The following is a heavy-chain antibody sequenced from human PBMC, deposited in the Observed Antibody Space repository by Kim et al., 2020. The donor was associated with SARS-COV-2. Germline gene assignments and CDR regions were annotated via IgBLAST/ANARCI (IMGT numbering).Heavy chain of an antibody. J-gene: IGHJ6*02. D-gene: IGHD2-15*01. CDR1: GYTFTGYY. CDR2: INPNSGVT. V-gene: IGHV1-2*06. CDR3: ARDREAYCSGGTCYGMDV. Sequence: ASVKVSCKASGYTFTGYYMHWVRQAPGQGLEWMGRINPNSGVTSYGQKFQGRVTMTRATSITTAYMELTSLRSDDTAVHYCARDREAYCSGGTCYGMDVWGQGTTVIVSS.